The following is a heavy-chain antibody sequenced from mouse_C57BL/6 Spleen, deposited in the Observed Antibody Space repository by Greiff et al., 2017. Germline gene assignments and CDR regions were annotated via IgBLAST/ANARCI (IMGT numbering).Heavy chain of an antibody. J-gene: IGHJ3*01. CDR2: IYPRSGNT. CDR3: ARYGSSYAAY. Sequence: LEESGAELARPGASVKLSCKASGYTFTSYGISWVKQRTGQGLEWIGEIYPRSGNTYYNEKFKGKATLTADKSSSTAYMELRSLTSEDSAVYFCARYGSSYAAYWGQGTLVTVSA. CDR1: GYTFTSYG. V-gene: IGHV1-81*01. D-gene: IGHD1-1*01.